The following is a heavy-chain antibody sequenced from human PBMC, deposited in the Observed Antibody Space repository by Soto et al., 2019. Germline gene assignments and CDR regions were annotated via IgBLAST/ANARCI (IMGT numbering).Heavy chain of an antibody. Sequence: QITLKESGPPLVNPTQTLTLTCTFSGFSLSTSGVGVGWIRQPPGKALEWLALIYWDDDKRYSPSLQSRLNIIKDTSKSQVVLTMTSMDPVDTATYYCAHTGVFFDWSVYSYFDYWGLGIQVTVSS. D-gene: IGHD3-9*01. J-gene: IGHJ4*02. CDR1: GFSLSTSGVG. CDR3: AHTGVFFDWSVYSYFDY. V-gene: IGHV2-5*02. CDR2: IYWDDDK.